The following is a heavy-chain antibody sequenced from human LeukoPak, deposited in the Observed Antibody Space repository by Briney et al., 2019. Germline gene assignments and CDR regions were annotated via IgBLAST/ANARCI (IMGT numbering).Heavy chain of an antibody. CDR3: ARARIGFGEYY. V-gene: IGHV3-48*04. J-gene: IGHJ4*02. D-gene: IGHD3-10*01. Sequence: GGSLRLSCAASGFTFSSYSMNWVRQAPGKGLEWVSYISSSSSTIYYADSVKGRFTISRDNAKNSLYLQMNSLRAEDTAVYYCARARIGFGEYYWGQGTLVTVSS. CDR1: GFTFSSYS. CDR2: ISSSSSTI.